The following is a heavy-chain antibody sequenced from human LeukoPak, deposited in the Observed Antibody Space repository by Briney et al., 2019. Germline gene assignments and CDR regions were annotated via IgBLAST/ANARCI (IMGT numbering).Heavy chain of an antibody. J-gene: IGHJ4*02. CDR3: TTLYGSGNYY. D-gene: IGHD3-10*01. Sequence: GGSLRLSCAASGFTFSNAWMSWVRQAPGKGLEWVGQIKTKTDGGITESAATVKGRFTISRDDSKNTLYLQMNSLKIEDTAMYYCTTLYGSGNYYWGQGTLVTVSS. CDR2: IKTKTDGGIT. CDR1: GFTFSNAW. V-gene: IGHV3-15*01.